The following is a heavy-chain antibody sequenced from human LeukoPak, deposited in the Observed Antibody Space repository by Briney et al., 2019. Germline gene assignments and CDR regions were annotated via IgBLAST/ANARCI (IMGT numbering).Heavy chain of an antibody. D-gene: IGHD6-19*01. CDR3: ARVLYSSGWYEGYDS. Sequence: GGSLRLSCAASGFTFSSYTMNWVGQAPGKGLEWVSSISSSSSYLYYADSLKGRFTISRDNAKNSLHLQMNSLRAEDTAVYYCARVLYSSGWYEGYDSWGQGTLVTVSS. CDR2: ISSSSSYL. V-gene: IGHV3-21*01. CDR1: GFTFSSYT. J-gene: IGHJ5*01.